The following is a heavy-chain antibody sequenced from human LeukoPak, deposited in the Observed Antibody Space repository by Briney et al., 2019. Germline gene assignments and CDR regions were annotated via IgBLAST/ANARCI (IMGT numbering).Heavy chain of an antibody. CDR2: INHSGST. V-gene: IGHV4-34*01. CDR3: AGRYYDYVWGSYRPKSFDY. D-gene: IGHD3-16*02. Sequence: SETLSLTCAVYGGSFSGYYWSWIRQPPGKGLEWMGEINHSGSTNYNPSLKSRVTISVDTSKNQFSLKLSSVTAADTAVYYCAGRYYDYVWGSYRPKSFDYWGQGTLVTVSS. CDR1: GGSFSGYY. J-gene: IGHJ4*02.